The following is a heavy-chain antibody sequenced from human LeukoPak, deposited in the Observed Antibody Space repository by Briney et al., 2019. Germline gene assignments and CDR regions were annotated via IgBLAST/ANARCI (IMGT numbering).Heavy chain of an antibody. V-gene: IGHV1-69*13. D-gene: IGHD5-24*01. CDR1: GGTFSSYA. CDR3: ARDSEMATMSYYYGMDV. Sequence: SVKVSCKASGGTFSSYAINWVRQAPGQGLEWMGGIIPIFGTANYAQKFQGRVTITADESTSTAYMELSSLRSEDTAVYYCARDSEMATMSYYYGMDVWGQGTTVTVSS. CDR2: IIPIFGTA. J-gene: IGHJ6*02.